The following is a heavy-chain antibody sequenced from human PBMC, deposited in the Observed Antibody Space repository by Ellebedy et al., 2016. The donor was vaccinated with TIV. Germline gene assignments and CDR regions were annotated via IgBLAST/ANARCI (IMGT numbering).Heavy chain of an antibody. D-gene: IGHD2-15*01. J-gene: IGHJ4*02. V-gene: IGHV5-51*01. CDR3: ARVVVVVVAPHYFDL. CDR2: IYGGYSDT. Sequence: GESLKISCKATGYSFTARWIGWVRQMPGKALEWVGMIYGGYSDTRYSPSFQDQVTISVDESVNTAYLQWSSLKASDSAMYYCARVVVVVVAPHYFDLWGQGTLVTVAS. CDR1: GYSFTARW.